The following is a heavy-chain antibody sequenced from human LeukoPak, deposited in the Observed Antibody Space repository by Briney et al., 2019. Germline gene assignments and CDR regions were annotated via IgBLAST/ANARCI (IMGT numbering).Heavy chain of an antibody. CDR2: IRGNGET. CDR3: AKGAVDRHYYYYYGMDV. Sequence: GGSLRLSCAASGLSFSSFAMSWVRQGPARGLEWVSSIRGNGETFYADSVKGRFTLSSDSSRNTVYFQLNNLRAEDTAVYYCAKGAVDRHYYYYYGMDVWGQGTTVTVSS. D-gene: IGHD6-19*01. J-gene: IGHJ6*02. CDR1: GLSFSSFA. V-gene: IGHV3-23*01.